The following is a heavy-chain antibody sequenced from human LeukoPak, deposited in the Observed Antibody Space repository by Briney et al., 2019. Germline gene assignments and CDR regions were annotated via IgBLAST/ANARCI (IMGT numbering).Heavy chain of an antibody. CDR3: ARLSPPSIAARRTDYYYYMDV. CDR1: GGSISSYY. Sequence: SETLSLTCTVSGGSISSYYWSWIRQPPGKGLEWIGYIHYSGSTNYNPSLKSRVTISVDTSKNQFSLKLSSVTAADTAVYYCARLSPPSIAARRTDYYYYMDVWGKGTTVTVSS. D-gene: IGHD6-6*01. V-gene: IGHV4-59*01. CDR2: IHYSGST. J-gene: IGHJ6*03.